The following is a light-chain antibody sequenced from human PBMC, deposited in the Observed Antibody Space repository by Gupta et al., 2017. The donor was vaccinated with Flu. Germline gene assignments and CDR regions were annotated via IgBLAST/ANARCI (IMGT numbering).Light chain of an antibody. CDR2: KVS. J-gene: IGKJ2*01. CDR3: MQATHWLYT. V-gene: IGKV2-30*02. Sequence: VTLGQPASMSCSSSQSLVHSAGNTYLNWFQQRPGQSPRRLIYKVSNRDSGVPDRFSGSGSGTDFTLKISMVEAEDVGVSYCMQATHWLYTFGQGTKLEIK. CDR1: QSLVHSAGNTY.